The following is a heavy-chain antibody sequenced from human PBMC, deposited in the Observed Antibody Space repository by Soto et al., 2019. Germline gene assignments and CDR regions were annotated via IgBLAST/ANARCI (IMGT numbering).Heavy chain of an antibody. J-gene: IGHJ6*03. CDR3: ATRNVVVTARGRPDYYYMDV. Sequence: EVQLVESGGGLVQPGGSLRLSCAASGFTFSSYSMNWVRQAPGKGLEWVSYISSSSSTIYYADSVKGRFTISRDNAKNSLHLQIKSLRGEDTAVYYCATRNVVVTARGRPDYYYMDVWGKGTTVTVSS. V-gene: IGHV3-48*01. CDR1: GFTFSSYS. CDR2: ISSSSSTI. D-gene: IGHD2-21*02.